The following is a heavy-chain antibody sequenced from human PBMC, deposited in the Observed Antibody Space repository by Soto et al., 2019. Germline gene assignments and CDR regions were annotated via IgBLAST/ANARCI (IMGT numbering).Heavy chain of an antibody. D-gene: IGHD3-3*01. J-gene: IGHJ4*02. CDR3: ARWSYLDY. CDR2: SSGSDGKT. CDR1: GFSFSSYA. V-gene: IGHV3-23*01. Sequence: DVQLLESGGGLVQPGGSLRLSCAASGFSFSSYAMSWVRQAPGKGLEWVSTSSGSDGKTFYADAVKGRFSISRDTSKNTLYLQMNSLRADDTAVYDCARWSYLDYWGQGTRVTVSS.